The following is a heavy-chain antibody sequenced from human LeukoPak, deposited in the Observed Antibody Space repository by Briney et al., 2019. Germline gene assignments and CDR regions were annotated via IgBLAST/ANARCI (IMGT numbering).Heavy chain of an antibody. Sequence: SETLSLTCSVSGGSVSSDYWSWIRQPPGKGLEWIGYLSYSGSTNYNPSLKSRLTISEDTSKNQFSLELYSVTAADTAIYYCARGRIGAAGSFDSWGQGTLVTVSS. CDR2: LSYSGST. CDR3: ARGRIGAAGSFDS. D-gene: IGHD6-13*01. J-gene: IGHJ4*02. V-gene: IGHV4-59*02. CDR1: GGSVSSDY.